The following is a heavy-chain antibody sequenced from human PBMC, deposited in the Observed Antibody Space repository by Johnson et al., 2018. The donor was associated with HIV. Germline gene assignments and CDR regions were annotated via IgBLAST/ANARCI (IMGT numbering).Heavy chain of an antibody. V-gene: IGHV3-23*04. Sequence: VQLVESGGGLVQPGGSLRLSCAASGFTFSSYAMSWVRQAPGKGLEWVSAISGSAGFTYNADSVKGRFPLSRDNSKNTLYLQRNSLRAEDTAIYYCAKAILYSSSWFLDAFDIWGQGTMVTVSS. CDR2: ISGSAGFT. D-gene: IGHD6-13*01. CDR1: GFTFSSYA. CDR3: AKAILYSSSWFLDAFDI. J-gene: IGHJ3*02.